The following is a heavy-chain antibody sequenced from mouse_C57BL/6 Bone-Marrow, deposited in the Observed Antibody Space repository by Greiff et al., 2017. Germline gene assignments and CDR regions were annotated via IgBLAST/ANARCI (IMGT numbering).Heavy chain of an antibody. Sequence: QVQLQQSGPELVKPGASVKISCKASGYSFTSYYIHWVKQRPGQGLEWIGWLYPGSGNTKYNEKFKGKATLTADTSSRTAYMQLSSLTSEDSAVYYCAEDYGSSYVYYAMDYWGQGTSVTVSS. D-gene: IGHD1-1*01. CDR1: GYSFTSYY. J-gene: IGHJ4*01. CDR2: LYPGSGNT. CDR3: AEDYGSSYVYYAMDY. V-gene: IGHV1-66*01.